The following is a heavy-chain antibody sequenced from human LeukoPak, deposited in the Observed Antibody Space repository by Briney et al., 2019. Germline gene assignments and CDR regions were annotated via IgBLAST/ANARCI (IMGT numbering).Heavy chain of an antibody. V-gene: IGHV1-69*01. CDR1: GGTFSSYA. D-gene: IGHD3-22*01. CDR3: ARELTYYYDSSDPLYYYYGMDV. Sequence: SVTVSCKASGGTFSSYAISWVRQATGQGLEWMGGIIPIFGAANYAQKFQGRVTITADESTSTAYMELSSLRSEDTAVYYCARELTYYYDSSDPLYYYYGMDVWGQGTTVTVSS. CDR2: IIPIFGAA. J-gene: IGHJ6*02.